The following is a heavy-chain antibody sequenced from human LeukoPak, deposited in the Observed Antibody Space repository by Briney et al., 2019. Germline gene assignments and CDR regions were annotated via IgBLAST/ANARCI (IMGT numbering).Heavy chain of an antibody. CDR1: SGSISSTNW. J-gene: IGHJ5*02. V-gene: IGHV4-4*02. D-gene: IGHD3-22*01. Sequence: SETLSLTCDVSSGSISSTNWWSWVRQSPGKGLEWIGEIHYSGSTNYNPSLKSRVIISVDRSKNQFSLKLRSVTAADTAVYYCARRSETYFYDSSGPNWLDPWGQGTLVTVSS. CDR2: IHYSGST. CDR3: ARRSETYFYDSSGPNWLDP.